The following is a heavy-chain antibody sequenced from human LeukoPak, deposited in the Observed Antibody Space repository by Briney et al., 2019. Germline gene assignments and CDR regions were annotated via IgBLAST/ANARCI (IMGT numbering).Heavy chain of an antibody. J-gene: IGHJ4*02. V-gene: IGHV3-9*01. D-gene: IGHD3-22*01. CDR1: GFTFDDYA. CDR2: ISWNSGSI. Sequence: GRSLRLSCAASGFTFDDYAMHWVRQAPGKGLEWVSGISWNSGSIGYADSVKGRFTISRDNAKNSLYLQMKSLRAEDTALYYCEKDATYDSSGYYYEFSVTYYFDYWGQGTLVTVSS. CDR3: EKDATYDSSGYYYEFSVTYYFDY.